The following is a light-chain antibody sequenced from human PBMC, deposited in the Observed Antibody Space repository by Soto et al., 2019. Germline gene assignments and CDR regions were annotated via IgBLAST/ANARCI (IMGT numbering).Light chain of an antibody. V-gene: IGLV2-8*01. Sequence: QSVLTQPASVSGSPGQSIAIPCTGSGRDVGAYNYVSWYQQHPGKAPKLIIYEVSKRPSGVPDRFSGSKSGNTASLTVSGLQAEDEADYYCSSYAGSNNLVFGGGTKLTVL. CDR3: SSYAGSNNLV. CDR2: EVS. CDR1: GRDVGAYNY. J-gene: IGLJ2*01.